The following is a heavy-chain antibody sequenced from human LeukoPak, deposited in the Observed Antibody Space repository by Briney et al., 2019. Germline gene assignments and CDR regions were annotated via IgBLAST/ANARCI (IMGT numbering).Heavy chain of an antibody. J-gene: IGHJ4*02. V-gene: IGHV4-34*01. D-gene: IGHD3-9*01. Sequence: SETLSLTCAVYGGSITGYYWRWIRQPPGKGLEWVGEIHYTGATSYNPSLKSRATISIDTSKNQVSLKLSSVTAADTAVYYCARGNILSGYCFDFWGQGALVTVSS. CDR1: GGSITGYY. CDR2: IHYTGAT. CDR3: ARGNILSGYCFDF.